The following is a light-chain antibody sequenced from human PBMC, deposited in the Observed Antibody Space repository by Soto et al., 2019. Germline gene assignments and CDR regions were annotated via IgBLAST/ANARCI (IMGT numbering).Light chain of an antibody. Sequence: DIRMTQSPSSLSASVGDRVTITCRASQTISIYLNWYQVKPGKAPNLLIYGATRLQPGVPSRFTGSGSGTEFSLTITSLQPEDLATYFCQESDSFPYTFGQGTRLEIK. CDR1: QTISIY. CDR2: GAT. CDR3: QESDSFPYT. V-gene: IGKV1-39*01. J-gene: IGKJ2*01.